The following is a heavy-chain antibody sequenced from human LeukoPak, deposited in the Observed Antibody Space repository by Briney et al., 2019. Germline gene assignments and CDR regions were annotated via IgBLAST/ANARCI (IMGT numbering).Heavy chain of an antibody. CDR1: GGTFSSYA. CDR2: IIPICGTA. D-gene: IGHD2-2*01. Sequence: ASVKVSCKASGGTFSSYAISWVREAPGQGLEWMGGIIPICGTANYAQKFQGRVTITADESTSTAYMELSSLRSEDTAVYYCARDDIVVVPAAMKGYYYYYMDVWGKGTTVTVSS. CDR3: ARDDIVVVPAAMKGYYYYYMDV. V-gene: IGHV1-69*13. J-gene: IGHJ6*03.